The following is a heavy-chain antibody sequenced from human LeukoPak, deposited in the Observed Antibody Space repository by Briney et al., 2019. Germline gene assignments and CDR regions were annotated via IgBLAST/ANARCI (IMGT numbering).Heavy chain of an antibody. CDR2: IYHSGST. Sequence: PSETLSLTCAVSGGSISSGGYSWSWIRQPPGKGLEWIGYIYHSGSTYYNPSLKSRVTISVDRSKNQFSLKLSSVTAADTAVYYCARDTYYYDSSGYRPFDYWGQGTLVTVSS. J-gene: IGHJ4*02. D-gene: IGHD3-22*01. V-gene: IGHV4-30-2*01. CDR3: ARDTYYYDSSGYRPFDY. CDR1: GGSISSGGYS.